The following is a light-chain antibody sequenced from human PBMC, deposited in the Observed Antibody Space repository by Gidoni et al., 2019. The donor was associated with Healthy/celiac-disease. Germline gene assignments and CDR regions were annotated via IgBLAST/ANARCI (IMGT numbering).Light chain of an antibody. CDR2: DAS. V-gene: IGKV3-11*01. J-gene: IGKJ1*01. CDR3: QQRSNWPPWT. CDR1: QSVSSY. Sequence: IVLTQSPATLSFSPGERATLSCRASQSVSSYLAWYHQQPGQAPRLLIYDASNRATCIPARFSGSGSGTDFTLTISSLEPEDFAVYYCQQRSNWPPWTFGQGTKVEIK.